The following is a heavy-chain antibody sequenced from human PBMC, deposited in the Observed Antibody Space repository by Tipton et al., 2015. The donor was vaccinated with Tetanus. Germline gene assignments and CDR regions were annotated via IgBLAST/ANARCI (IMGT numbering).Heavy chain of an antibody. Sequence: TLSLTCSVSGGSVRSLNHYWSWLRQPPGKPLEWISDIYYSGATEYNPSLQSRVTTSLHASQRQFSLKLTSVTPADTAIYYCARKGRQFCSGDCYPTAYDIWGHGTMVTVSS. D-gene: IGHD2-21*02. J-gene: IGHJ3*02. CDR3: ARKGRQFCSGDCYPTAYDI. CDR2: IYYSGAT. CDR1: GGSVRSLNHY. V-gene: IGHV4-61*01.